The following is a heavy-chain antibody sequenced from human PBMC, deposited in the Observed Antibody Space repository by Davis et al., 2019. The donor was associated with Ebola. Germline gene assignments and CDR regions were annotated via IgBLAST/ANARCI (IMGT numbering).Heavy chain of an antibody. Sequence: MPSETLSPTCAVYGVSFSGYYWHWIRRPPGKGLEWIGEINHSGRTNYNPSLKSRVTMSVDTSKNQFSLRVRSVTAADTAVYYCARGGGYGGYGMDVWGQGTTVTVSS. CDR3: ARGGGYGGYGMDV. D-gene: IGHD6-25*01. J-gene: IGHJ6*02. CDR2: INHSGRT. CDR1: GVSFSGYY. V-gene: IGHV4-34*01.